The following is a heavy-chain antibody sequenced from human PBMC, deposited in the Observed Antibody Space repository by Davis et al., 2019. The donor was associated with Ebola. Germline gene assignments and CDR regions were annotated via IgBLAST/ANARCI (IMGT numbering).Heavy chain of an antibody. Sequence: AASVKVSCKASGYTFSGSYMHWARQAPGQGLEWMGRLNPNSGDTKYAHKFQGRVTMTRDTSFSTAYMELRRLTSDNTAVYYCARDWQGASDVWGQGTMVTVSS. CDR1: GYTFSGSY. CDR2: LNPNSGDT. V-gene: IGHV1-2*06. CDR3: ARDWQGASDV. J-gene: IGHJ3*01.